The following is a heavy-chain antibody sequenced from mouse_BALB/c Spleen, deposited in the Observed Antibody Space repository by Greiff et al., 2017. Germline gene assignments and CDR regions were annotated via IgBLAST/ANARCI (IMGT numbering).Heavy chain of an antibody. D-gene: IGHD4-1*01. CDR2: ISYSGST. Sequence: DVKLQESGPGLVKPSQSLSLTCTVTGYSITSDYAWNWIRQFPGNKLEWMGYISYSGSTSYNPSLKSRISITRDTSKNQFFLQLNSVTTEDTATYYCARRTGTGAMDYWGQGTSVTVSS. V-gene: IGHV3-2*02. CDR3: ARRTGTGAMDY. CDR1: GYSITSDYA. J-gene: IGHJ4*01.